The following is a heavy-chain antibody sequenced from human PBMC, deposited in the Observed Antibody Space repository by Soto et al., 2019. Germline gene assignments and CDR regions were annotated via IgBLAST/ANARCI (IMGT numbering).Heavy chain of an antibody. Sequence: SETLSLTCSVSGGSISSGDYYWSWIRQPPGKGLEWIGYIFHSGTTYYNPSLKSRVAISIDTSKKQFSLKLRSVTAADTAVYYCARAYYDVLTGYYVRYFDYWGQGNPATVSS. J-gene: IGHJ4*02. D-gene: IGHD3-9*01. CDR3: ARAYYDVLTGYYVRYFDY. V-gene: IGHV4-30-4*01. CDR2: IFHSGTT. CDR1: GGSISSGDYY.